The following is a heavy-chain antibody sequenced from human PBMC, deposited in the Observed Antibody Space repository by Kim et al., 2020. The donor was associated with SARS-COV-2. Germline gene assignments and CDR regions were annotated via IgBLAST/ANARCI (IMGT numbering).Heavy chain of an antibody. Sequence: NHAQKYQGRVTITADESTSTAYMERSSLRSEDTAVYYCARGSGTYYCMDVWGQGTTVTVSS. J-gene: IGHJ6*02. CDR3: ARGSGTYYCMDV. V-gene: IGHV1-69*01.